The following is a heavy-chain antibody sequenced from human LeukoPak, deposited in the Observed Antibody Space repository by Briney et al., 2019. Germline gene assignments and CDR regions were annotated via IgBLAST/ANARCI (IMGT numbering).Heavy chain of an antibody. CDR3: ARDRVYYYFLLDY. V-gene: IGHV3-21*01. CDR2: ISSGSTYI. Sequence: PGGSLRLSCAASGFTFSTYSMNWVRQAPGKGLEWVSSISSGSTYIYYADPVKGRFTISRDNAKNSVFLQMNSLRAEDTAVYYCARDRVYYYFLLDYWGQGTLVTVSS. D-gene: IGHD2/OR15-2a*01. J-gene: IGHJ4*02. CDR1: GFTFSTYS.